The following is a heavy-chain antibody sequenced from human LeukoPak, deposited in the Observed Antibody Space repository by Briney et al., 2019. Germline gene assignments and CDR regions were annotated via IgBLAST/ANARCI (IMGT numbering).Heavy chain of an antibody. CDR2: IYWDDDK. CDR1: GFSLSTSGVG. Sequence: ESGPTLVNPTQTLTLTCTFSGFSLSTSGVGVGWIRQPPGKALEWLALIYWDDDKRYSPSLKSRLTITKDTSKNQVVLTMTNMDPVDTATYYCAHRPWGGSYAHYYFDYWGQGTLVTVSS. CDR3: AHRPWGGSYAHYYFDY. J-gene: IGHJ4*02. V-gene: IGHV2-5*02. D-gene: IGHD1-26*01.